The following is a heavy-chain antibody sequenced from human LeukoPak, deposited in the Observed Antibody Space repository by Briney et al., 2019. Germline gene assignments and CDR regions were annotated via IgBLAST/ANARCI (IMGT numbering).Heavy chain of an antibody. CDR3: AKDSGRGYSTPYFFDN. J-gene: IGHJ4*01. V-gene: IGHV3-43*02. CDR2: ISVDGGWT. Sequence: GGSLRLSCAASGLTLSSHWRHGLRQAPGKGLLWVSLISVDGGWTYYADSLKGRFTISRDNSKNYLYLQMNSLTTDDTALDYCAKDSGRGYSTPYFFDNCGHGTLVTVSS. CDR1: GLTLSSHW. D-gene: IGHD3-22*01.